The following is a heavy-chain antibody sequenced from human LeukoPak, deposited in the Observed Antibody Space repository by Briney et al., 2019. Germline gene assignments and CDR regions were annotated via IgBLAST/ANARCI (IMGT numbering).Heavy chain of an antibody. CDR2: ISPYNGDT. J-gene: IGHJ4*02. Sequence: GASVKVSCKASGYTFNTYGINWIRQAPGQGLEWVGWISPYNGDTYYAQRVQGRVIMTTDTSTSTAYMELRTLRSDDTAVYYCGKSDRSGWFVDYWGQGTLVTVSS. CDR3: GKSDRSGWFVDY. V-gene: IGHV1-18*01. D-gene: IGHD6-19*01. CDR1: GYTFNTYG.